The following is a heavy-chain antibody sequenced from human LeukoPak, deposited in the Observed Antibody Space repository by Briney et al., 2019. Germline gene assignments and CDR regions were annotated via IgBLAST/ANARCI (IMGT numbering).Heavy chain of an antibody. J-gene: IGHJ4*02. CDR1: GFTFSSYG. Sequence: PWGSLRLSCAASGFTFSSYGMHWVRQAPGKGLEWVAFIRYDGSNKYYADSVKGRFTISRDNSKNTLYLQMNSLRTEDTAVYYCAKRDGCNSGPFDYWGQGTLVTVSS. D-gene: IGHD5-24*01. CDR3: AKRDGCNSGPFDY. CDR2: IRYDGSNK. V-gene: IGHV3-30*02.